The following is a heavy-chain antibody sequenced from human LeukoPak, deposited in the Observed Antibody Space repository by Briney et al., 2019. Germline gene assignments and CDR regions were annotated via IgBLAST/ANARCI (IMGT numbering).Heavy chain of an antibody. Sequence: ASVKVSCKASGGTFSSYAISWVRQAPGQGLEWMGRIIPIFGTANYAQKFQGRVTITTDESTSTACMELSSLRSEDTAVYYCARGAYDSSGYHNYWGQGTLVTVSS. D-gene: IGHD3-22*01. V-gene: IGHV1-69*05. J-gene: IGHJ4*02. CDR1: GGTFSSYA. CDR3: ARGAYDSSGYHNY. CDR2: IIPIFGTA.